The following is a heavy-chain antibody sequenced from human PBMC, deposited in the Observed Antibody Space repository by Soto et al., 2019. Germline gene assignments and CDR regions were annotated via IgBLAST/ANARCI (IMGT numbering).Heavy chain of an antibody. Sequence: QVPLVQSGAEVKKPGASVNVACKASGYTFSKYAIQWVRQAPGQRLEYMGWINAGNGDTRYSQKFLGRVTITRDTSANTAYMELSSLRSEDTAVYYCAREGYDILTGYFPYWGQGTLVTVSS. J-gene: IGHJ4*02. CDR1: GYTFSKYA. CDR2: INAGNGDT. V-gene: IGHV1-3*01. D-gene: IGHD3-9*01. CDR3: AREGYDILTGYFPY.